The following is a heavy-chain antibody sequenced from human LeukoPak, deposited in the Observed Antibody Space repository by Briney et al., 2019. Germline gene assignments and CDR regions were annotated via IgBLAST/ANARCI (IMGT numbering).Heavy chain of an antibody. D-gene: IGHD2-21*01. CDR2: LSGSGGAT. CDR3: AKGLGSHSFLFYYMDV. CDR1: EFTFSRFA. J-gene: IGHJ6*03. Sequence: GGSLRLSCEASEFTFSRFAMSWIRQPPRTGLEWVSTLSGSGGATYYADSVKGRFTTSRDNSKDTLYLQMDNLRADDTAVYYCAKGLGSHSFLFYYMDVWGKGTSVIVSS. V-gene: IGHV3-23*01.